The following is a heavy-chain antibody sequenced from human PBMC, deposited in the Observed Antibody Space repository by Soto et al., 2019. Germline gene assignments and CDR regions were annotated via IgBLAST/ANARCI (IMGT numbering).Heavy chain of an antibody. D-gene: IGHD1-7*01. V-gene: IGHV4-34*01. CDR2: INHSGST. J-gene: IGHJ4*02. Sequence: SETLSLTCAVYGGSFSGYYWSWIRQPPGKGLEWIGEINHSGSTNYNPSLKSRVTISVDTSKNQFSLKLSSVTAADTAVYYCARTTKLELTDYWGQGTPVTVSS. CDR3: ARTTKLELTDY. CDR1: GGSFSGYY.